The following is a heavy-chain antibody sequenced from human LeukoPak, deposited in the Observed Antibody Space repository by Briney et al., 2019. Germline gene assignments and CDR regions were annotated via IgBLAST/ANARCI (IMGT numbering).Heavy chain of an antibody. CDR3: ARDVGGSLDY. V-gene: IGHV3-7*01. J-gene: IGHJ4*02. D-gene: IGHD1-26*01. CDR2: IKGDESAR. Sequence: GGSLRLSCAASGFTFSTYWMAWVRRAPGKGLEWVANIKGDESARHQADSVKGRFIISRDNAQNSVYLQMSSLRGEDTAVYYCARDVGGSLDYWGQGTLVTVSS. CDR1: GFTFSTYW.